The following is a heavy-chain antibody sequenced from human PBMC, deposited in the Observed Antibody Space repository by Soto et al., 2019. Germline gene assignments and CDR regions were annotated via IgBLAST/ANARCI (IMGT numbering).Heavy chain of an antibody. J-gene: IGHJ5*02. Sequence: GGSLRLSCAASGFTFSSYWMSWVRQAPGKGLEWVANIKQDGSEKYYVDSVKGRFTVSRDNAKNSLYLQMNSLRAEDTAVFYCARVPRQVSGDYVRFDPWGQGTLVTVSS. CDR2: IKQDGSEK. V-gene: IGHV3-7*04. CDR3: ARVPRQVSGDYVRFDP. CDR1: GFTFSSYW. D-gene: IGHD4-17*01.